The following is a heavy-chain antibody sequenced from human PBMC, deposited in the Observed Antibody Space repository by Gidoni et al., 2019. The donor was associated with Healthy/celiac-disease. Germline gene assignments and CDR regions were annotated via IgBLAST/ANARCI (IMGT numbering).Heavy chain of an antibody. Sequence: VQLVQSGAEVKKPGASVKVSCKASGNNFTSYDINWVRQATGQGLEWMGWMNPNSGNTGYAQKFQGRVTMTRNTSISTAYMELSSLRSEDTAVYYCAVLYCSGGSCYSGGYWGQGTLVTVSS. CDR1: GNNFTSYD. J-gene: IGHJ4*02. D-gene: IGHD2-15*01. CDR2: MNPNSGNT. CDR3: AVLYCSGGSCYSGGY. V-gene: IGHV1-8*01.